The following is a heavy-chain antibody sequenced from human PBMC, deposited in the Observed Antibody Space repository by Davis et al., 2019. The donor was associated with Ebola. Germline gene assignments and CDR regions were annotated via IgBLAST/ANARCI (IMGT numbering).Heavy chain of an antibody. CDR1: GGTFSSYA. CDR3: ARATIVATNY. J-gene: IGHJ4*02. V-gene: IGHV1-69*04. CDR2: IIPILGIA. Sequence: SVKVSCKASGGTFSSYAISWVRQAPGQGLEWMGRIIPILGIANYAQKLQGRVTMTTDTSTSTAYMELRSLRSDDTAVYYCARATIVATNYWGQGTLVTVSS. D-gene: IGHD5-12*01.